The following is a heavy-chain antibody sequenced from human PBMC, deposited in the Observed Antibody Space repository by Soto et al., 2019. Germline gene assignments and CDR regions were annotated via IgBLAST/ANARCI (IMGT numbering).Heavy chain of an antibody. CDR2: ISSSSGTV. J-gene: IGHJ4*02. V-gene: IGHV3-48*02. D-gene: IGHD1-26*01. CDR3: AREAVGATSEAPLQ. Sequence: EEQLVESGGGLVQPGGSLRLSCAASGFTFVRYSMNWVRQAPGKGPEWVSYISSSSGTVYYADSVKGRFTISRDNAKNSLYLQMSSLRDEDTAVYFCAREAVGATSEAPLQWGQGTLVTVSS. CDR1: GFTFVRYS.